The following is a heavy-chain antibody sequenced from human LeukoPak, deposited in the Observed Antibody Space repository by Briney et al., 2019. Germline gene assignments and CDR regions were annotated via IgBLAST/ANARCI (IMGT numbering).Heavy chain of an antibody. V-gene: IGHV3-30*02. CDR1: GFTFSSYG. Sequence: PGRSLRLSCAASGFTFSSYGMHWVRQAPGKGLEWVAFIRYDGSNKYYADSVKGRFTISRDNSKNTLYLQMNSLRAEDTAVYYCAKDMGRIAVAAVQGYFDYWGQGTLVTVSS. J-gene: IGHJ4*02. CDR2: IRYDGSNK. CDR3: AKDMGRIAVAAVQGYFDY. D-gene: IGHD6-19*01.